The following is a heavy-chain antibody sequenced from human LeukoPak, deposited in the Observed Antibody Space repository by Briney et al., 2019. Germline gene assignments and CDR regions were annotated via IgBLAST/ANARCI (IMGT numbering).Heavy chain of an antibody. CDR3: ARGDYDILTGYPFDAFDI. J-gene: IGHJ3*02. CDR2: VNPNSGGT. Sequence: ASVKVSCKASGYTFTGYYMHWVRQAPGQGLEWMGRVNPNSGGTNYAQKFQGSVTMTRDTSISTAYMELSRLRSDDTAVYYCARGDYDILTGYPFDAFDIWGQGTMVTVSS. CDR1: GYTFTGYY. D-gene: IGHD3-9*01. V-gene: IGHV1-2*06.